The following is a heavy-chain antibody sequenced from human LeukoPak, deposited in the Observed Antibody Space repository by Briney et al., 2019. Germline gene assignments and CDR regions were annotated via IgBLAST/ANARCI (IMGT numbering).Heavy chain of an antibody. D-gene: IGHD3-10*01. J-gene: IGHJ4*02. CDR2: MNPNSGNT. CDR3: ARTPLGWFGGPIGGFDY. Sequence: ASVKVSCKASGYTFTSYDINWVRQATGQGLEWMGWMNPNSGNTGYAQKFQGRVTMTRNTSISTAYMELSSLRSEDTAVYYCARTPLGWFGGPIGGFDYWGQGTLVTVSS. CDR1: GYTFTSYD. V-gene: IGHV1-8*01.